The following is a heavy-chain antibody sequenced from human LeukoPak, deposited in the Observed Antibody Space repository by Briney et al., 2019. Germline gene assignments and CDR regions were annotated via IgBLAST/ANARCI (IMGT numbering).Heavy chain of an antibody. D-gene: IGHD6-19*01. Sequence: HAGGSLRLSCAASGFTFSSYWMHWVRQAPGKGLVWVSRINSDGSSTSYADSVKGRFTISRDNAKNTLYLQMNSLRAEDTAVYYCAPLAVAGTFDYWGQGTLVTVSS. V-gene: IGHV3-74*01. CDR2: INSDGSST. CDR1: GFTFSSYW. J-gene: IGHJ4*02. CDR3: APLAVAGTFDY.